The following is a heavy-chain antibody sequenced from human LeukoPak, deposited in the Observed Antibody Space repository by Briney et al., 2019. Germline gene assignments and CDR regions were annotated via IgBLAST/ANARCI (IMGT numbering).Heavy chain of an antibody. Sequence: GASVKVSCKASGYTFTSYDINWVRQATGQGLERMGWMNPNSGNTGYAQKFQGRVTMTRNTSISTAYMELSSLRSEDTAVYYCARESARTYYDFWSGYPNWFDPWGQGTLVTVSS. CDR2: MNPNSGNT. J-gene: IGHJ5*02. V-gene: IGHV1-8*01. CDR1: GYTFTSYD. CDR3: ARESARTYYDFWSGYPNWFDP. D-gene: IGHD3-3*01.